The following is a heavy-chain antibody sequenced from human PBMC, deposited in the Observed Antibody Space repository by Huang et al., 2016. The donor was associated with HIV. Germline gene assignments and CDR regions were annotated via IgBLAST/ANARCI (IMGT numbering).Heavy chain of an antibody. D-gene: IGHD3-10*01. CDR3: ARAVVRGLIIRFDP. Sequence: QVQLVQSGAEVKKPGASVKVSCRTSGYIFTDYYIHWVRQAPGQGPEWMGWVNPKSGATNQAQRVQGRPHMTTDTSTRAVYMELANLSTDDTAVYYCARAVVRGLIIRFDPWGQGTLVTVSS. CDR2: VNPKSGAT. V-gene: IGHV1-2*02. J-gene: IGHJ5*02. CDR1: GYIFTDYY.